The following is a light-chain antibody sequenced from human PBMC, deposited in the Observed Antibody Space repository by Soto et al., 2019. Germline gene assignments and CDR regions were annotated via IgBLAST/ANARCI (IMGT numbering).Light chain of an antibody. Sequence: QSALTQPPSASGTPGQRVTIFCSGTVSNIGKNSVDWYQQFPGVAPTLLIFRDTLRPSGVPDRFSGAKSGTTASLASSGLQSGDECEYYCAAWDDSLNGVIIGGGTKVTVL. CDR3: AAWDDSLNGVI. CDR2: RDT. J-gene: IGLJ2*01. CDR1: VSNIGKNS. V-gene: IGLV1-44*01.